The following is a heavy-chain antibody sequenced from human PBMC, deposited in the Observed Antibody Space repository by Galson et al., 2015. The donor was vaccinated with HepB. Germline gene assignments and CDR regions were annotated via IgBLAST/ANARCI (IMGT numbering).Heavy chain of an antibody. Sequence: SLRLSCAASGFTFSSYAMSWVRQAPGKGLEWVSAISGSGGSTYYADSVKGRFTISRDNSKNTLYLQMNSLRAEDTAVYYCAKGGMVLRFLETLLPFDYWGQGTLVTVSS. V-gene: IGHV3-23*01. J-gene: IGHJ4*02. CDR3: AKGGMVLRFLETLLPFDY. D-gene: IGHD3-3*01. CDR1: GFTFSSYA. CDR2: ISGSGGST.